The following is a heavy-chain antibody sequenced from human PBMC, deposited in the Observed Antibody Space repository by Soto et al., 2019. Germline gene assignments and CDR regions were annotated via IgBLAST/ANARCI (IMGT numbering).Heavy chain of an antibody. J-gene: IGHJ3*02. V-gene: IGHV3-30-3*01. CDR1: GFTFSSYA. D-gene: IGHD5-12*01. CDR3: AREGVATVPDDAFDI. Sequence: PGGSLRLSCAASGFTFSSYAMHWVRQAPGKGLEWVAVISYDGSNKYYADSVKGRFTISRDNSKNTRYLQMNSLRAEDTAVYYCAREGVATVPDDAFDIWGQGTMVTVS. CDR2: ISYDGSNK.